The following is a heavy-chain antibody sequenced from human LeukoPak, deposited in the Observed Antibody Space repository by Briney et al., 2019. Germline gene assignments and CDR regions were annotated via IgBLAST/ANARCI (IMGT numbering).Heavy chain of an antibody. V-gene: IGHV3-23*01. J-gene: IGHJ6*02. Sequence: GGSLRLSCAVSGLTFSSYSMSWVRQAPGEGLYWVSGISASGSGTYYADSLKGRFTISRDDSKNTAYLQVNSLKTEDTAVYYCTSPKGDSSYYGMDVWGQGTTVTVSS. CDR1: GLTFSSYS. CDR3: TSPKGDSSYYGMDV. CDR2: ISASGSGT.